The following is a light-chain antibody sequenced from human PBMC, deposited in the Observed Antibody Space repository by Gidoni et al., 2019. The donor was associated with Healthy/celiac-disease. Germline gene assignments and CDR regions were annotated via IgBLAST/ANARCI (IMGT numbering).Light chain of an antibody. V-gene: IGKV3-11*01. Sequence: EIVLTQSPATLSLSPGERATLSCRASQSVSSYLAWYHQKPGQAPRLLIDDASNRATGIPARFSGSGSGTDFTLTISSLEPEDFAVYYCQQRSNWPPGYTFXQXTKLEIK. CDR1: QSVSSY. CDR2: DAS. J-gene: IGKJ2*01. CDR3: QQRSNWPPGYT.